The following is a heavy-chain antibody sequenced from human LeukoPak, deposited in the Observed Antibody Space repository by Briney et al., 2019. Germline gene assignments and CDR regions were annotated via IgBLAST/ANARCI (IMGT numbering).Heavy chain of an antibody. D-gene: IGHD6-19*01. Sequence: PSETLSLTCTVSGGSISSGGYYWSWIRQHPGKGLEWIGYIYYSGSTYYNPSLKSRVTISVDTSKNQFSLKLSSVTAADTAVYYCAREGSRAVARYRAFDIWAKGQWSPSLQ. CDR1: GGSISSGGYY. CDR2: IYYSGST. J-gene: IGHJ3*02. CDR3: AREGSRAVARYRAFDI. V-gene: IGHV4-31*03.